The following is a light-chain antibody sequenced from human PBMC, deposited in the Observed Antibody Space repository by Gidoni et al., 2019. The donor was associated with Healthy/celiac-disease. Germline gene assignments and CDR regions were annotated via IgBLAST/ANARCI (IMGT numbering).Light chain of an antibody. V-gene: IGKV3-15*01. CDR3: QQYNHWPPV. Sequence: EIVMTQSPATLSVSPGERATLSCRASQSVSSNFAWYQQKPGQAPRLLIYGASSGSGTEFTLTISSLQSEDFAVYYCQQYNHWPPVFGPGTKVDIK. J-gene: IGKJ3*01. CDR2: GAS. CDR1: QSVSSN.